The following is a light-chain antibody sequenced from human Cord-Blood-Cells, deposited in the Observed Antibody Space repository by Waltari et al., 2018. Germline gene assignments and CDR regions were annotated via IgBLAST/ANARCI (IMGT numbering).Light chain of an antibody. CDR2: YDS. V-gene: IGLV3-21*04. J-gene: IGLJ1*01. CDR1: KIGSPT. Sequence: SYLLTHPPTASVAPGKTAKLPCGGNKIGSPTPTCYQQKPGQAPVLVIYYDSDRPSGIPERVSGSNSGNTATLTISRVEAGDEADYYYQVWDSSSDHYVFGTGTKVTVL. CDR3: QVWDSSSDHYV.